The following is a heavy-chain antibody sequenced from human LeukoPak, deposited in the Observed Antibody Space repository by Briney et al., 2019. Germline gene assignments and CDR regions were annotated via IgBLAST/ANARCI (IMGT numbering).Heavy chain of an antibody. CDR2: ISSSSSYI. CDR1: GFTFSSYS. CDR3: ARDRIVGATTSNWFDP. V-gene: IGHV3-21*01. D-gene: IGHD1-26*01. Sequence: GGSLRLSCAASGFTFSSYSMNWVRQAPGKGLEWVSSISSSSSYIYYADSVKGRFTISRDNAKNSLYLQMNSLRAEDTAVYYCARDRIVGATTSNWFDPWGQGTLVTVSS. J-gene: IGHJ5*02.